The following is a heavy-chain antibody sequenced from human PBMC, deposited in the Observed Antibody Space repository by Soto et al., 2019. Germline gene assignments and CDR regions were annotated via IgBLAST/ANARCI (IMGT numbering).Heavy chain of an antibody. Sequence: GGSLRLSCAASGFTFSSYGMHWVRQAPGKGLEWVAVIWYDGSNKYYADSVKGRFTISRDNSKNTLYLQMNSLRAEDTAVYYCARDIYDSSDYPDAFDIWGQRTLVTVSS. D-gene: IGHD3-22*01. CDR1: GFTFSSYG. J-gene: IGHJ3*02. CDR2: IWYDGSNK. V-gene: IGHV3-33*01. CDR3: ARDIYDSSDYPDAFDI.